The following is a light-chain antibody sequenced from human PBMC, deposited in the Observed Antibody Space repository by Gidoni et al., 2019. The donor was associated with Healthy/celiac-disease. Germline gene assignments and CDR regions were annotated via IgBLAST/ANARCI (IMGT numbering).Light chain of an antibody. J-gene: IGKJ2*01. CDR3: QQYYSTLPYT. Sequence: DIAMTQSPDSLAVSLGERATIHCKSSQSVLYSSNNKNYLAWYQQKPGQPPKLLIYWASTRESGVPDRFSGSGSGTDFTLTISSLQAEDVAVYYCQQYYSTLPYTFGQGTKLEIK. CDR1: QSVLYSSNNKNY. CDR2: WAS. V-gene: IGKV4-1*01.